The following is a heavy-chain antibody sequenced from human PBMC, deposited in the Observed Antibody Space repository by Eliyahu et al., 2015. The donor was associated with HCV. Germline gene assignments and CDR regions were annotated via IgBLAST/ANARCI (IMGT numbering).Heavy chain of an antibody. CDR2: IYYSGST. J-gene: IGHJ5*02. V-gene: IGHV4-39*01. CDR3: ARSHMTTVTTRLGVTPVGDWFDP. CDR1: GGSINSXSYY. D-gene: IGHD4-17*01. Sequence: QLQLQESGPGLVKPSETLSLTCTVSGGSINSXSYYWGWIRQPPGKGLEWIGSIYYSGSTYYNPSLKSRVTISVDTSKNQFSLKLSSVTAADTAVYYCARSHMTTVTTRLGVTPVGDWFDPWGQGTLVTVSS.